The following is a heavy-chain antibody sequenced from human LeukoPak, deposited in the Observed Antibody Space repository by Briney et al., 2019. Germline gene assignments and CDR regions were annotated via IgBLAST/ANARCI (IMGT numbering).Heavy chain of an antibody. D-gene: IGHD6-13*01. CDR2: INPSGGST. CDR1: YYTFTSYG. Sequence: VKVSCKASYYTFTSYGINWVRQAPGQGLEWMGVINPSGGSTSYTQKFQGRVTMTRDTSTSTVYMELSSLRSDDTAVYYCVRASSWYFFDYWGQGTLVTVSS. J-gene: IGHJ4*02. CDR3: VRASSWYFFDY. V-gene: IGHV1-46*01.